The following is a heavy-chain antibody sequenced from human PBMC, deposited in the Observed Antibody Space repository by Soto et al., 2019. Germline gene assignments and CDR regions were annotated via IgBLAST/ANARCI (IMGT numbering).Heavy chain of an antibody. J-gene: IGHJ3*02. V-gene: IGHV3-23*01. CDR2: ISGSGGST. Sequence: EVQLLESGGGLVQTGGSLRLSCAASGFTFSSYAMSWVRQAPGKGLEWVSAISGSGGSTYYPDSVKGRFTISRDNPKNTLYLQMNSLRAEESAVYYCAKEPTGPRTMVRGKLAFDIWGQGTMVTVSS. CDR3: AKEPTGPRTMVRGKLAFDI. CDR1: GFTFSSYA. D-gene: IGHD3-10*01.